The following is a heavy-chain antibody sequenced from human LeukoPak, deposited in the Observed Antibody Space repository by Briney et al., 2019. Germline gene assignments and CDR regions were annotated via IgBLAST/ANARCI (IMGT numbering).Heavy chain of an antibody. CDR3: ARDLGAVTSNFDF. D-gene: IGHD6-19*01. Sequence: GRSLRLSCEASGFTFSSYDMHWVRQAPGKGLEWGAVIWYDGSNKYYADSVKGRFTISRDNPKNTLYLQMNSLRAEDTAVYYCARDLGAVTSNFDFWGQGTLVTVSS. J-gene: IGHJ4*02. CDR1: GFTFSSYD. CDR2: IWYDGSNK. V-gene: IGHV3-33*01.